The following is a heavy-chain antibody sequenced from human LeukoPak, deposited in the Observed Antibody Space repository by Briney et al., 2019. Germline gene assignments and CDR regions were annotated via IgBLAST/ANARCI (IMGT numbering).Heavy chain of an antibody. V-gene: IGHV1-69*04. J-gene: IGHJ6*02. D-gene: IGHD1-1*01. Sequence: VASVKVSFKASGYTFTGYYMHWVRQAPGQGLEWMGRIIPILDIANYAQKFQGRVTITADKSTDTAHMELSSLRSEDTAVYYCARDLVIQPPATPSSYGVDVWGQGTTVTVSS. CDR2: IIPILDIA. CDR1: GYTFTGYY. CDR3: ARDLVIQPPATPSSYGVDV.